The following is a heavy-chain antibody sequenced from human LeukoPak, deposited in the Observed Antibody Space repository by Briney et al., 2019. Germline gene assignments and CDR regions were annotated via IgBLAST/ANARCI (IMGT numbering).Heavy chain of an antibody. CDR1: EFAFSTYN. CDR3: ARVAAGYSVNYFDY. Sequence: GGSLRLSCAASEFAFSTYNMNWVRQAPGKGLEWVSYISTGSSTTYYADSVKGRFTIARDNVENSLYLQMNSLRDEDTAVYYCARVAAGYSVNYFDYWGQGTLVTVSS. V-gene: IGHV3-48*02. J-gene: IGHJ4*02. CDR2: ISTGSSTT. D-gene: IGHD4-23*01.